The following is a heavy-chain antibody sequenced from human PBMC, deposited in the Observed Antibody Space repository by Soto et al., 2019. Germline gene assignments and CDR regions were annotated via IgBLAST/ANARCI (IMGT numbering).Heavy chain of an antibody. D-gene: IGHD3-22*01. Sequence: LRLSCAASGFTFTNAWINWVRQAPGKGLEWVGRIKSKTDGGTTDYAEPVKGRFAISRDDSNNMVYLQMNSLKIEDTAVYYCTTDSYSTIIIVRFDYWGHGTLVTVPQ. CDR1: GFTFTNAW. J-gene: IGHJ4*01. CDR3: TTDSYSTIIIVRFDY. CDR2: IKSKTDGGTT. V-gene: IGHV3-15*07.